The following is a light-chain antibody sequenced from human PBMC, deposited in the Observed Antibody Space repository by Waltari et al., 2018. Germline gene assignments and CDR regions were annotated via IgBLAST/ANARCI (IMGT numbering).Light chain of an antibody. CDR1: QNIIRY. J-gene: IGKJ1*01. V-gene: IGKV1-39*01. CDR2: ASS. Sequence: DIQMTQSPASLSASVGDRVTITCRASQNIIRYLNWYQQRPGTAPKLLIYASSNLQSGVPSRFSGSGSETEFTLTISSLQPEDFATYYCQQSYSTPPRTFGEGTKVEMK. CDR3: QQSYSTPPRT.